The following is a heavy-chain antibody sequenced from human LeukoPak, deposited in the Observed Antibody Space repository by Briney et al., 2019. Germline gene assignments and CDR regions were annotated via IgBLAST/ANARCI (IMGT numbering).Heavy chain of an antibody. D-gene: IGHD3-22*01. V-gene: IGHV3-30-3*01. J-gene: IGHJ4*02. CDR1: GFTFSSYA. Sequence: GGSLRLSCAASGFTFSSYAMHWARQAPGKGLEWVAVISYDGSNKYYADSVKGRFTISRDNSKNTLYLQMNSLRAEDTAVYYCARGLYYDSSGYYLSPFDYWGQGTLVTVSS. CDR3: ARGLYYDSSGYYLSPFDY. CDR2: ISYDGSNK.